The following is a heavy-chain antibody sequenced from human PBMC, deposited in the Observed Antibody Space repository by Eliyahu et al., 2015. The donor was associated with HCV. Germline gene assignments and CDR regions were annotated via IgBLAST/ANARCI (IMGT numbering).Heavy chain of an antibody. J-gene: IGHJ6*02. CDR2: IVVGSGNT. D-gene: IGHD3-3*01. CDR3: AATNSFWSGSLSFYYYYGMDV. Sequence: QMQLVQSGPEVKKPGTSVKVSCKASGFTFTSSAVQWVRQARGQRLEWRGWIVVGSGNTNYAQKFQERVTITRDMSTSTAYMELSSLRSEDTAVYYCAATNSFWSGSLSFYYYYGMDVWGQGTTVTVSS. V-gene: IGHV1-58*01. CDR1: GFTFTSSA.